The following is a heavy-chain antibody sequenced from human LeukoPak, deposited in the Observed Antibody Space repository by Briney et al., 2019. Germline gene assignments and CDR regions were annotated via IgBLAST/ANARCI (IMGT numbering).Heavy chain of an antibody. Sequence: GGSLRLSCAASGFTFRSYSMNWVRQAPGKGLEWVSSISSSSSYIYYADSVKGRFTISRDNTKNSLYLQMNSLRAEDTAVYYCARQVRQQLVPDYYYYGMDVWGQGTTVTVSS. V-gene: IGHV3-21*01. CDR1: GFTFRSYS. J-gene: IGHJ6*02. D-gene: IGHD6-13*01. CDR2: ISSSSSYI. CDR3: ARQVRQQLVPDYYYYGMDV.